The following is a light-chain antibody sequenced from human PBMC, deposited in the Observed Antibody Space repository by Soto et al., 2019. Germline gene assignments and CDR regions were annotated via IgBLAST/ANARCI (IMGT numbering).Light chain of an antibody. CDR3: QQTYTIPLA. CDR2: GAS. CDR1: QTIDNY. J-gene: IGKJ2*01. V-gene: IGKV1-39*01. Sequence: DMQMTQSPSSLSASVGDRVTITCRPSQTIDNYLNWYQHKPGKAPKLLIYGASTLQSGVSSRFTVSASGTDFTLTIDNLQAEDLAPYYGQQTYTIPLAFGQGTNL.